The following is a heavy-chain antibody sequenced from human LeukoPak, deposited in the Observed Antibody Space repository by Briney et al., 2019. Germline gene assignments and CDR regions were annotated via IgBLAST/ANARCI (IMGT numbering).Heavy chain of an antibody. Sequence: SQTLSLTCTVSGGSVIRGDYYWSWLRQPPGKGLEWLGYISYSGSTFYTPSLKSRVTISVVTSKNQFSLKLSSVTAADTAVYYCARGLVGATPGGWFDPWGQGTLVTVSS. D-gene: IGHD1-26*01. V-gene: IGHV4-30-4*08. CDR3: ARGLVGATPGGWFDP. CDR2: ISYSGST. J-gene: IGHJ5*02. CDR1: GGSVIRGDYY.